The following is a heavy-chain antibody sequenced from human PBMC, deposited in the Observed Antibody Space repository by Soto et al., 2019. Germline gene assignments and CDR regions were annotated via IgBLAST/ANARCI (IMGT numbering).Heavy chain of an antibody. CDR2: ITYEGSQI. CDR1: GFTFPRFG. Sequence: QVQLVESGGGVVQPGRSLRLSCAASGFTFPRFGMHWVRQAPGKGLEWVALITYEGSQIYYADAVKGRFTISRDKGENTLSLQMENLRTEETVTYFWAKGGCEINWANYYGLDAGAQGPTVTVPS. D-gene: IGHD7-27*01. J-gene: IGHJ6*02. V-gene: IGHV3-30*18. CDR3: AKGGCEINWANYYGLDA.